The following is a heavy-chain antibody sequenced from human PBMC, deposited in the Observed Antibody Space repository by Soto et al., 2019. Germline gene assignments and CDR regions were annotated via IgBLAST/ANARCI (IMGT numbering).Heavy chain of an antibody. J-gene: IGHJ4*02. CDR1: GGSISSSIYY. D-gene: IGHD2-15*01. V-gene: IGHV4-39*01. CDR2: IYYSGST. Sequence: LSLTCIVSGGSISSSIYYWGWIRQPPGKGLEWIASIYYSGSTYYNPSLESRVTISVDTSKNQFSLKLSSVTAADTAVYYCAILRGYLDYWGQGTLVTVSS. CDR3: AILRGYLDY.